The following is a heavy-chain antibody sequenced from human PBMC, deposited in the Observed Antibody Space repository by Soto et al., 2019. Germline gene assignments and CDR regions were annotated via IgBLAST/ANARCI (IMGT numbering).Heavy chain of an antibody. CDR2: ISSSSSYI. V-gene: IGHV3-21*01. Sequence: GGSLRLSCAASGFTFSSYSMNWVRQAPGKGLEWVSSISSSSSYIYYADSVKGRFTISRDNAKNSLYLQMNSLRAEDTAVYYCARANSSSWYAYYYYYMDVWGKGTTVTVSS. CDR3: ARANSSSWYAYYYYYMDV. D-gene: IGHD6-13*01. J-gene: IGHJ6*03. CDR1: GFTFSSYS.